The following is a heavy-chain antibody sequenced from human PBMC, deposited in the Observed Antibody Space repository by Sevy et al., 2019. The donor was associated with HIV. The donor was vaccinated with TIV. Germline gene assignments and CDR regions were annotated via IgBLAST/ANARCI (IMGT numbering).Heavy chain of an antibody. Sequence: ASVKVSCKTTGYIFSDYNMHWVRQAPGQGLEWMALINPNSGVTIYAQKFRGRVSLTRDTSMSTSYVKLSALTSGDTAVYYCVREDNNAPRTLLSFDIWGQGTMVTVSS. CDR3: VREDNNAPRTLLSFDI. V-gene: IGHV1-2*06. D-gene: IGHD1-20*01. CDR1: GYIFSDYN. CDR2: INPNSGVT. J-gene: IGHJ3*02.